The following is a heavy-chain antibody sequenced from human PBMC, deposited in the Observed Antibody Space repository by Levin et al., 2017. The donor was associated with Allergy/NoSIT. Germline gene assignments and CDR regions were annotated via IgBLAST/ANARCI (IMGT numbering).Heavy chain of an antibody. V-gene: IGHV4-61*01. Sequence: KPSETLSLTCTVSGGSVSSGSYYWSWIRQPPGKGLEWIGYIYYSGSTNYNPSLKSRVTISVDTSKNQFSLKLSSVTAADTAVYYCARFDPFLWFRESNGGGRPDAFDIWGQGTMVTVSS. J-gene: IGHJ3*02. CDR1: GGSVSSGSYY. CDR2: IYYSGST. D-gene: IGHD3-10*01. CDR3: ARFDPFLWFRESNGGGRPDAFDI.